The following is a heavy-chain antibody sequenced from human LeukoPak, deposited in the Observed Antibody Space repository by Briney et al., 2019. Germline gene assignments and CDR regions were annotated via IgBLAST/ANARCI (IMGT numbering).Heavy chain of an antibody. J-gene: IGHJ5*02. D-gene: IGHD2-8*01. Sequence: ASVKVSCKASGYTFTSYDINWVRQATGQGLEWMGWMNPNSGNTGYAQKFQGRVTMTRDTSISTAYMELSRLRSDDTAVYYCARDAEANWFDPWGQGTLVTVSS. CDR2: MNPNSGNT. CDR1: GYTFTSYD. V-gene: IGHV1-8*01. CDR3: ARDAEANWFDP.